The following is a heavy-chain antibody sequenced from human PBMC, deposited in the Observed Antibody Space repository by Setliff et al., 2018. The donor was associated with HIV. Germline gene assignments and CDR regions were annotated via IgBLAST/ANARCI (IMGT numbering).Heavy chain of an antibody. Sequence: PGGSLRLSCAASGFTFSSHWMTWVRQAPGKGLEWVANIKEDGSETFYMDSVKDRFTISRDNARNLLYLEMSSLRAEDTAVYLCANLWEMGAWGQGTLVTVSS. CDR1: GFTFSSHW. CDR3: ANLWEMGA. J-gene: IGHJ5*02. D-gene: IGHD1-26*01. CDR2: IKEDGSET. V-gene: IGHV3-7*03.